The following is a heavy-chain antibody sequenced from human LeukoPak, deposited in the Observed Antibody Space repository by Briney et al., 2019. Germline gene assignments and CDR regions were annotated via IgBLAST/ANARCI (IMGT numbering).Heavy chain of an antibody. D-gene: IGHD3-22*01. V-gene: IGHV3-7*01. CDR2: IKEDGSEK. Sequence: GGSLRLSCAASGFTFSTYWMSWVRQAPGKGLEWVANIKEDGSEKYYGDSVKGRFTISRDNAKNSLYLEMNSLRVEDTAMYYCARDSSGYQWGQGTLVTVSS. CDR3: ARDSSGYQ. CDR1: GFTFSTYW. J-gene: IGHJ4*02.